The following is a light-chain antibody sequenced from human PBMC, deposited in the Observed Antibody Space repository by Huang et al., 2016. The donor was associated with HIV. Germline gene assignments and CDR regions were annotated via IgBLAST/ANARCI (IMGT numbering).Light chain of an antibody. CDR3: QQSYSTASS. CDR2: AAS. CDR1: QRISSY. V-gene: IGKV1-39*01. Sequence: DIQMTQSPSSLSASVGDRVTITCRASQRISSYLNWYQQQPGKAPKLLIYAASSLQSGVPSRFSGRGSGTDFTLTISSLQPEDFATYYCQQSYSTASSFGQGTRLEIK. J-gene: IGKJ5*01.